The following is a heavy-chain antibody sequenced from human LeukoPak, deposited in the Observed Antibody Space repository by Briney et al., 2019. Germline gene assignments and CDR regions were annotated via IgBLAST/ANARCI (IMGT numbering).Heavy chain of an antibody. J-gene: IGHJ4*02. CDR1: GFTFSNYA. D-gene: IGHD1-26*01. CDR3: AKKWGVGTTTLDYFDY. V-gene: IGHV3-23*01. Sequence: WGSLRLSCAASGFTFSNYAMSWVRQAPGKGLEWVSGISGSGGSTYYADSVKGRFTISRDNSKNTLYLQMNSLTDEDTAVYYCAKKWGVGTTTLDYFDYWGQGTLVTVSS. CDR2: ISGSGGST.